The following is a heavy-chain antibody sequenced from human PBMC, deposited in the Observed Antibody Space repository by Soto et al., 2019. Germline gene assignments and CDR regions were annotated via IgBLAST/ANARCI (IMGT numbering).Heavy chain of an antibody. J-gene: IGHJ5*02. CDR1: GYTFTSYA. D-gene: IGHD3-10*01. Sequence: ASVKVSCKASGYTFTSYAMNWVRQSPGQGLEWMGWINTNTGNPTYAQGFTGRFVFSLDTSVSTAYLQICSLKAEDTAVYYCARSATYGSVHNWFEAWGQGTLVNVSS. V-gene: IGHV7-4-1*01. CDR2: INTNTGNP. CDR3: ARSATYGSVHNWFEA.